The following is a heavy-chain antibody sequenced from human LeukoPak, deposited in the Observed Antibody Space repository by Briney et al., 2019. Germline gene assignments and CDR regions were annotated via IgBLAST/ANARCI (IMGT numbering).Heavy chain of an antibody. V-gene: IGHV3-23*01. CDR3: VKDLTTMIVAEGY. CDR2: ISGSGGST. J-gene: IGHJ4*02. Sequence: PGGSLRLSCAASGFTFSSYAMSWVRQAPGKGLEWVSAISGSGGSTYHADSVKGRFTISRDNSKNTLYLQMNSLRAEDTAVYYCVKDLTTMIVAEGYWGQGTLVTVSS. CDR1: GFTFSSYA. D-gene: IGHD3-22*01.